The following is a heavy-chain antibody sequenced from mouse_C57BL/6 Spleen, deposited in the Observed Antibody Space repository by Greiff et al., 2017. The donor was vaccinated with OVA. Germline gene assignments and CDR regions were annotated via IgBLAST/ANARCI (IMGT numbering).Heavy chain of an antibody. D-gene: IGHD2-4*01. J-gene: IGHJ1*03. Sequence: EVKVVESGGGLVKPGGSLKLSCAASGFTFSDYGMHWVRQAPEKGLEWVAYISSGSSTIYYADTVKGRFTISRDNAKNTLFLQMTSLRSEDTAMYYCARRRDYLWYFDVWGTGTTVTVSS. CDR3: ARRRDYLWYFDV. CDR2: ISSGSSTI. V-gene: IGHV5-17*01. CDR1: GFTFSDYG.